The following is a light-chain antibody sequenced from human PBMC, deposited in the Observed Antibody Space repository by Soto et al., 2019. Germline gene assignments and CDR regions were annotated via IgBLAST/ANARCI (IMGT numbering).Light chain of an antibody. CDR2: WAS. CDR3: HQYYTTPYT. Sequence: DIVMTQSPDSLAVSLGEGATINCKSSQSVSYSSNNQNYLAWNQQKPGQPPKLLISWASARESVVPDRFRGSGSGTDFTLTISSLQAEDVAVYYCHQYYTTPYTFGQGTKLEI. V-gene: IGKV4-1*01. CDR1: QSVSYSSNNQNY. J-gene: IGKJ2*01.